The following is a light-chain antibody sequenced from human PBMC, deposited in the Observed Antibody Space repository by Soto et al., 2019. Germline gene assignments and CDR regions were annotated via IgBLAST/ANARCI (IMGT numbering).Light chain of an antibody. CDR1: HSVSYY. CDR2: GVS. V-gene: IGKV3-20*01. Sequence: ERVLSQPPAAPPLSPGERATPSSSASHSVSYYFACYQHTPGAAPRLLIYGVSRRAAGIPDRFSGSGSGTYFSLTISRLEPEDSADYYWQQYANSPLTFGQGTKLEIK. J-gene: IGKJ2*01. CDR3: QQYANSPLT.